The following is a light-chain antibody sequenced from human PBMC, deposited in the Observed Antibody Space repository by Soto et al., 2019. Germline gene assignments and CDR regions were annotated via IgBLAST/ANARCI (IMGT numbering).Light chain of an antibody. CDR2: GAS. CDR3: QQYNDRPRT. CDR1: QFVSTN. J-gene: IGKJ1*01. Sequence: ELVMTQSPATLSVSPGESATLSCRASQFVSTNLAWYQQRRGQAPRLLIYGASTRAIGVPARFSGSGSGTEFTLTISSLQSEDFAVYYCQQYNDRPRTVGQGTKVDIK. V-gene: IGKV3-15*01.